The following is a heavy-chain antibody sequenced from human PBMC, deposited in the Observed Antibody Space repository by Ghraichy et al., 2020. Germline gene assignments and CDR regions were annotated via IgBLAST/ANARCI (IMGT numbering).Heavy chain of an antibody. CDR2: IIPILGIA. J-gene: IGHJ4*02. CDR1: GGTFSSYA. CDR3: ARDHQVLGFDY. V-gene: IGHV1-69*04. Sequence: SVKVSCKASGGTFSSYAISWVRQAPGQGLEWMGRIIPILGIANYAQKFQGRVTITADKSTSTAYMELSSLRSEDTAVYYCARDHQVLGFDYWGQGTLVTVSS. D-gene: IGHD2-2*01.